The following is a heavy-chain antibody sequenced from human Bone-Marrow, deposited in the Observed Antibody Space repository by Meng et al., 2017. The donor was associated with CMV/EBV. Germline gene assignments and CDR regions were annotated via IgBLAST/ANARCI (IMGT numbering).Heavy chain of an antibody. Sequence: GGSLRLSCAASGFTFSSYSMNWVRQAPGKGLEWVSYISSSGSTIYYADSVKGRFTISRDNAKNSLYLQMNSLGAEDTAVYYCARARVRGLKYDYYGMDVWGQGTTVTVSS. D-gene: IGHD3-10*01. V-gene: IGHV3-48*04. CDR2: ISSSGSTI. CDR1: GFTFSSYS. CDR3: ARARVRGLKYDYYGMDV. J-gene: IGHJ6*02.